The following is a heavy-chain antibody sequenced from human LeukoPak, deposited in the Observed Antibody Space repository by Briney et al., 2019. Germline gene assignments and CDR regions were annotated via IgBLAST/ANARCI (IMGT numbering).Heavy chain of an antibody. CDR1: GFTFSSHW. J-gene: IGHJ4*02. V-gene: IGHV3-7*03. D-gene: IGHD5-12*01. CDR2: IKEDGSVK. CDR3: ARDSTWRLDY. Sequence: AGGSLRLSCTASGFTFSSHWMTWVRQPPGKGLEWVANIKEDGSVKYYVDSVKGRFSIPRDNTKSALYLQMDSLRADDTAVYFCARDSTWRLDYWGQGTLITVSS.